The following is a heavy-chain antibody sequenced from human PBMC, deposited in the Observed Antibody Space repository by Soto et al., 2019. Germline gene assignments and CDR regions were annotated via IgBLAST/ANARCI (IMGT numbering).Heavy chain of an antibody. J-gene: IGHJ6*02. V-gene: IGHV3-30*18. D-gene: IGHD5-12*01. CDR1: GFPFRRYG. CDR3: AKDGFSCYDYCYYYCMDL. Sequence: GGSLRLSCEAPGFPFRRYGIHWGLEAPGTRLEWVAVILYDVSNKYYADSVKGRFTISRDSSKNTLYLQMNSLSAEDTAVYYCAKDGFSCYDYCYYYCMDLWGQGTMVTVSS. CDR2: ILYDVSNK.